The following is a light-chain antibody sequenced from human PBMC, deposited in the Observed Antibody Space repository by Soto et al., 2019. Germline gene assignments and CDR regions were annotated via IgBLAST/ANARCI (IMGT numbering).Light chain of an antibody. Sequence: QSALTQPRSVSGSPGQSVTISCTGTSSDVGAYNNVSWYQQHPGKAPKLMIYDVSKRPSGVPDRFSGSKSGNTAYLTISGLQAEDEADYYCCSYAGSYTWVFGTGTKLTV. J-gene: IGLJ1*01. V-gene: IGLV2-11*01. CDR3: CSYAGSYTWV. CDR1: SSDVGAYNN. CDR2: DVS.